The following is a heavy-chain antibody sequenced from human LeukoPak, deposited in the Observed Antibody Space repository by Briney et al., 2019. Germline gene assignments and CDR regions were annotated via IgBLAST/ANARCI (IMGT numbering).Heavy chain of an antibody. J-gene: IGHJ3*02. V-gene: IGHV3-23*01. D-gene: IGHD4-17*01. Sequence: PGGTLRLSCAASGFIFSHYGMNWVRQAPGKGLEWVSGITSRSTTYYAGSVKGRFTISRDNSKNTLYLQMNSLRAEDTAVYYCAKYLVRTDIDYGLDAFDIWGQGTMVTVSS. CDR3: AKYLVRTDIDYGLDAFDI. CDR2: ITSRSTT. CDR1: GFIFSHYG.